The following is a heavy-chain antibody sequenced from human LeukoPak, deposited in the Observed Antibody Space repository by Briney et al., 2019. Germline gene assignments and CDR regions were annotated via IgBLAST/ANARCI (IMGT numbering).Heavy chain of an antibody. J-gene: IGHJ6*02. CDR3: AKDREDGMDV. Sequence: GGSLRLSCAASGITFSRYAMSWVRQAPGKGLEWVSGISGSGGSTYYTDSVKGRVTTSRDNSRDTLYLQMNSLRAEDTAVYYCAKDREDGMDVWGQGTMVTVSS. CDR2: ISGSGGST. V-gene: IGHV3-23*01. CDR1: GITFSRYA.